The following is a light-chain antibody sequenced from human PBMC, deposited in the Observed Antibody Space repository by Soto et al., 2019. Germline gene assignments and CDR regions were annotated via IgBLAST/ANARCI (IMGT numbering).Light chain of an antibody. CDR1: QSISNW. V-gene: IGKV1-5*03. CDR3: QPDNTYPLT. Sequence: DSQKTSSLATSSASVGDRVTITCRASQSISNWLAWYQQKPGKAPNLLIYKASSLESGVPSRFSGSGSGTEFTLTISFLQTDDFATYYCQPDNTYPLTCGGETKV. CDR2: KAS. J-gene: IGKJ4*01.